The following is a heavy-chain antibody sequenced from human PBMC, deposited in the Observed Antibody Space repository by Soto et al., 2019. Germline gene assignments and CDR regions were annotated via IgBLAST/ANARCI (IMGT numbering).Heavy chain of an antibody. J-gene: IGHJ3*02. Sequence: EVQLLESGGGLVQPGGSLRFSCAASGFTFSSYAMSWVRQAPGKGLEWVSLILGGSDANTYYPDSVKGRFTISRDNPKNTLYLQMNSLRADDTAVYYCAKLRGDRGGAFDIWGQGTMVTVSS. CDR1: GFTFSSYA. V-gene: IGHV3-23*01. CDR2: ILGGSDANT. D-gene: IGHD2-21*01. CDR3: AKLRGDRGGAFDI.